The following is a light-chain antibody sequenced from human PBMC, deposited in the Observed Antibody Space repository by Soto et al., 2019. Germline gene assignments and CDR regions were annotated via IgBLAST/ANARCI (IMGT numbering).Light chain of an antibody. V-gene: IGLV1-40*01. J-gene: IGLJ2*01. CDR3: QSYDSSLSGVV. Sequence: SVLTQPPSVSGAPGQRVTISCTGSSSNIGAGYDVHWYQQLPGTAPKLLIYGNSNRPSGVPDRLSGSKSGTSASLAITGLQAEDEADYYCQSYDSSLSGVVFGGGTKLTVL. CDR1: SSNIGAGYD. CDR2: GNS.